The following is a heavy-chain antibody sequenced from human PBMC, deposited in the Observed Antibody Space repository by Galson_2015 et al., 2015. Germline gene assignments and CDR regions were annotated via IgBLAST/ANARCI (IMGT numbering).Heavy chain of an antibody. D-gene: IGHD3-22*01. CDR1: GFIFSNYA. J-gene: IGHJ4*02. CDR2: ISTSTSTI. CDR3: AKGVGSDFYYANDY. Sequence: SLRLSCAASGFIFSNYAMSWVRQAPGKGLEWVSYISTSTSTICYADSVKGRFTISRDNAKNSLYLQMNSLRDEDTAVYYCAKGVGSDFYYANDYWGQGTLVTVSS. V-gene: IGHV3-48*02.